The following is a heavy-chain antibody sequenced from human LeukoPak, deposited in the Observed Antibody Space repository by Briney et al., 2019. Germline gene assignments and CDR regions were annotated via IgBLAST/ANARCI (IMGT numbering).Heavy chain of an antibody. CDR3: ARPDMARGPHYYYGMDV. Sequence: SVKVSCKASGGTFSSYAISWVRQAPGQGLEWMGGIIPIFGTANYAQKFQGRVTITADKSTSTAYMELSSLRSEDMAVYYCARPDMARGPHYYYGMDVWGKGTTVTVSS. CDR2: IIPIFGTA. D-gene: IGHD3-10*01. V-gene: IGHV1-69*06. J-gene: IGHJ6*04. CDR1: GGTFSSYA.